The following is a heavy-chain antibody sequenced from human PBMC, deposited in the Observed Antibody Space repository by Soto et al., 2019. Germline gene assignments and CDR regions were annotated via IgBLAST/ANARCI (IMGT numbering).Heavy chain of an antibody. Sequence: QVQLVQSGAEVKKPGSSVKVSCKASGGNFTSYAISWVRQAPGQGLEFMGGFVPLFGTTNYAHKFRGRVPITADESTSTVYMELSSLTSVDTAVYYCAKASGRSWYNWFDPWGQGTLVTVST. CDR2: FVPLFGTT. CDR1: GGNFTSYA. CDR3: AKASGRSWYNWFDP. V-gene: IGHV1-69*01. J-gene: IGHJ5*02. D-gene: IGHD6-13*01.